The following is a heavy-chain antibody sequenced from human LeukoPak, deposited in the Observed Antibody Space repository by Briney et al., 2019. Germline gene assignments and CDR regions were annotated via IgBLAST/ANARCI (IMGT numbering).Heavy chain of an antibody. J-gene: IGHJ3*02. Sequence: GGSLRLSCAASGFTFSSYAMHWVRQAPGQGLEWVGRINPNSGSTNYAQKFQGRVTMTRDTSISTLYMELSRLTFDDTAVYYCTRDRGTTYASDIWGQGTMVIVSS. CDR1: GFTFSSYA. CDR2: INPNSGST. V-gene: IGHV1-2*06. CDR3: TRDRGTTYASDI. D-gene: IGHD4-17*01.